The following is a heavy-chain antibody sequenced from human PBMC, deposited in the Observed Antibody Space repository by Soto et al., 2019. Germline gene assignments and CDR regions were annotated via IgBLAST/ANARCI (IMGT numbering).Heavy chain of an antibody. J-gene: IGHJ6*02. CDR3: ARGSGDFWSGYYYYYYGMDV. Sequence: SVKVSCKASGYTFTSYGISWVRQAPGQGLEWMGWISAYNGNTNYAQKLQGRVTMTTDTSTSTAYMELRSLRSDDTAVYYCARGSGDFWSGYYYYYYGMDVWGQGTTVTVSS. CDR2: ISAYNGNT. CDR1: GYTFTSYG. D-gene: IGHD3-3*01. V-gene: IGHV1-18*01.